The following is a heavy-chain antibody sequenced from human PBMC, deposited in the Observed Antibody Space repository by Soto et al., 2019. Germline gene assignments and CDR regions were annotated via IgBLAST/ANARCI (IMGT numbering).Heavy chain of an antibody. Sequence: PSETLSLTCTVSGGSISSYYWSWIRQPPGKGLEWIGYIYYSGSTNYNPSLKSRVTISVDRSKNQFSLKLSFLTAADTAVYYCARIHGDYEPYYYYGMDVWGQGTTVTVS. D-gene: IGHD4-17*01. CDR1: GGSISSYY. CDR3: ARIHGDYEPYYYYGMDV. J-gene: IGHJ6*02. CDR2: IYYSGST. V-gene: IGHV4-59*08.